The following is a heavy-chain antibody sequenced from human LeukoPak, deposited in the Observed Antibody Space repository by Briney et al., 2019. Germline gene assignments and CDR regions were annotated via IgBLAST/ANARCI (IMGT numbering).Heavy chain of an antibody. V-gene: IGHV3-21*01. Sequence: GGSLRLSCAASGFTFSTDAISWVRQAPGKGRGWVSCISSTSNYIFYADSVRGRFTISRNNAKNSLYLQMDSLRAEDTAVYYCAKGSIAAQGPNPYWGQGTLVTVSS. J-gene: IGHJ4*02. CDR1: GFTFSTDA. CDR2: ISSTSNYI. CDR3: AKGSIAAQGPNPY. D-gene: IGHD6-6*01.